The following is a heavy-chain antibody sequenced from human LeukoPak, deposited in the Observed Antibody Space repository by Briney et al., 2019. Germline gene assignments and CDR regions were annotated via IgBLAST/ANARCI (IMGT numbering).Heavy chain of an antibody. CDR2: IYTSGST. V-gene: IGHV4-4*07. J-gene: IGHJ6*03. CDR1: GGSLSSHY. Sequence: SETLSLTCTVSGGSLSSHYWSWIRQPAGKGLEWIGRIYTSGSTNFNPSLKSRVTMSIDTSENQFSLKLNSVTAADTAVYYCAREKGYCSSTSCYFYYYYYMDVWGKGTTVTVSS. D-gene: IGHD2-2*01. CDR3: AREKGYCSSTSCYFYYYYYMDV.